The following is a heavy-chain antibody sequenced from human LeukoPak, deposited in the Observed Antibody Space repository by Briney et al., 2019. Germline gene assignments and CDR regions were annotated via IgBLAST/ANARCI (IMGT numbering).Heavy chain of an antibody. Sequence: ASVKVSCKASGYSFTTYYMHWVRQAPGQGLQWMGIIDPSGGSSTYAQKFQGRVTMTRDMSTSTVYMELSSLKSEDTAVYYCARRAVDNSYYYYMDVWGKGTTVTVSS. CDR1: GYSFTTYY. CDR2: IDPSGGSS. V-gene: IGHV1-46*01. J-gene: IGHJ6*03. CDR3: ARRAVDNSYYYYMDV. D-gene: IGHD6-19*01.